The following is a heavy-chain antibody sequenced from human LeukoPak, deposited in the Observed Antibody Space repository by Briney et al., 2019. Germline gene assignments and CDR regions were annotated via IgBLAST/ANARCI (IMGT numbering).Heavy chain of an antibody. Sequence: GGSLRLSCAASGFTFSDYYMSWIRQAPGKGLAWVSYISSSGSTIYYADSVKGRFTISRDNAKNSLYLQMNSLRAEDTAVYYCARFPCGGDCSRDVAFDIWGQGTMVTVSS. V-gene: IGHV3-11*04. CDR1: GFTFSDYY. CDR2: ISSSGSTI. CDR3: ARFPCGGDCSRDVAFDI. D-gene: IGHD2-21*02. J-gene: IGHJ3*02.